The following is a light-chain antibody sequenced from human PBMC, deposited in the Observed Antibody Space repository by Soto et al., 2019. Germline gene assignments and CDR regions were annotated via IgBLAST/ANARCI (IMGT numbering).Light chain of an antibody. Sequence: DIQMTHSPTTLSASVGSRFNITCRASQSITRWLAWYQQKTGKAPKLLIYDASSLESGVPSRFSGSGSGTEFTLTISRMQPDDFATYYCQQYKRYSFGQGTQVDI. CDR2: DAS. CDR3: QQYKRYS. J-gene: IGKJ1*01. V-gene: IGKV1-5*01. CDR1: QSITRW.